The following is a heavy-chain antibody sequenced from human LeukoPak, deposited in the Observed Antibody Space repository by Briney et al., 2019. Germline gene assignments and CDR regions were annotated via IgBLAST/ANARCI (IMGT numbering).Heavy chain of an antibody. CDR2: IYYSGST. CDR1: GGSISSGGYY. Sequence: PSETLSLTSTVSGGSISSGGYYWSWIRQHPGKGLEWIGYIYYSGSTYYNPSLKSRVTISVDTSKNQFSLKLSSVTAADTAVYYCAAMVRGVIISYFDYWGQGTLVTVSS. D-gene: IGHD3-10*01. V-gene: IGHV4-31*03. CDR3: AAMVRGVIISYFDY. J-gene: IGHJ4*02.